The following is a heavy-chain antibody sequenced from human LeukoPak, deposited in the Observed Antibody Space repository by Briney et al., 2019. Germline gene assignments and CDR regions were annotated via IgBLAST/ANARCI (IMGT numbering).Heavy chain of an antibody. V-gene: IGHV1-69*06. Sequence: SVKVSCKASGGTFSSYAISWVRQAPGQGLEWMGGIIPIFGTANYAQKFQGRVTITADKSTSTAYMELSSLRSEDTAVYYCARATSASLKSVAWYFDLWGRGTLVTVSS. CDR1: GGTFSSYA. D-gene: IGHD2-21*01. J-gene: IGHJ2*01. CDR3: ARATSASLKSVAWYFDL. CDR2: IIPIFGTA.